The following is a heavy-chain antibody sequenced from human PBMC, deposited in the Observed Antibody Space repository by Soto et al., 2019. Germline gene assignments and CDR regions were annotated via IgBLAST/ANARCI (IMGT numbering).Heavy chain of an antibody. V-gene: IGHV3-23*01. CDR3: AKDHTPYYFDSSGTDY. Sequence: GGSLRLSCASSGFPFSSYAMSWVRQAPGKGLEWVSAITSGGRTYYADSVKGRFTISRDNSKNTLFLQMNSLRAEDTAVYYCAKDHTPYYFDSSGTDYWGQGTLVTVSS. CDR2: ITSGGRT. CDR1: GFPFSSYA. J-gene: IGHJ4*02. D-gene: IGHD3-22*01.